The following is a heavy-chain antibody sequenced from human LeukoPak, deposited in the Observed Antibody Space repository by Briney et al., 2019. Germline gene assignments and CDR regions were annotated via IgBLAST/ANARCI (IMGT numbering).Heavy chain of an antibody. CDR1: GYSFTGYY. V-gene: IGHV1-2*02. CDR2: INPNSGGT. J-gene: IGHJ4*02. Sequence: AASVKVSCKASGYSFTGYYMHWVRQAPGQGLEWMGWINPNSGGTNYAQKFQGRVTMTRDTSISTAYMELSRLRSDDTAVYYCARVWNGDYAVTFFAYGGQGTLVTVSS. CDR3: ARVWNGDYAVTFFAY. D-gene: IGHD4-17*01.